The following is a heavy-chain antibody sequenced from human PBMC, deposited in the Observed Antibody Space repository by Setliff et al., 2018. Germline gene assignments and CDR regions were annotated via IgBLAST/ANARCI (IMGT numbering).Heavy chain of an antibody. CDR2: IYTSGST. D-gene: IGHD3-22*01. CDR1: GGSISSGSYY. V-gene: IGHV4-61*02. CDR3: ATYSLAHYDSSGYYDY. Sequence: SETLSLTCTVSGGSISSGSYYWSWIRQPAGKGLEWIGRIYTSGSTNYNPSLKSRVTISVDTSKNQFSLKLSSVTAADTAVYYCATYSLAHYDSSGYYDYWGQGTLVTVSS. J-gene: IGHJ4*02.